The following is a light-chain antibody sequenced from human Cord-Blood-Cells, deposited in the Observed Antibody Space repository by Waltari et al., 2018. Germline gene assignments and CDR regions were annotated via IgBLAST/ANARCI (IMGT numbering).Light chain of an antibody. CDR1: NLGDKY. J-gene: IGLJ1*01. V-gene: IGLV3-1*01. CDR2: QDS. Sequence: SYELTQPPSVSVSPGQTASITCSGDNLGDKYACWYQQKPGQPPVLVIYQDSKRPSGSPERFSGANSGNTATLTISGTQAMDEADYYCQAWDSSTYVFGTGTKVTVL. CDR3: QAWDSSTYV.